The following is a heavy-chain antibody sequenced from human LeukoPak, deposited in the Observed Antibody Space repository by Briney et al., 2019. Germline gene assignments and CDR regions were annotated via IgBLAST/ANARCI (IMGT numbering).Heavy chain of an antibody. J-gene: IGHJ4*02. CDR2: TNGDGSDT. D-gene: IGHD1-14*01. V-gene: IGHV3-74*01. CDR1: GFTFSAFW. CDR3: GRTYTGAWFDY. Sequence: GGSLRLSCAASGFTFSAFWMHWVRQVPGKGLVWISRTNGDGSDTTYADSVKGRFTISRDNAKNRLYLQMNSLRAEDTAVYFCGRTYTGAWFDYWGQGALVTVSS.